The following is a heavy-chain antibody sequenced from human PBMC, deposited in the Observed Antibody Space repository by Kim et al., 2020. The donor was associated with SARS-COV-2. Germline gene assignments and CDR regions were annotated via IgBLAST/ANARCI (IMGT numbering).Heavy chain of an antibody. CDR1: GFSFSSYG. Sequence: GGSLRLSCAASGFSFSSYGMHWVRQAPGKGLEWVAVIWYDGSNKYYADSVKGRFTISRDNSKNTLYLQMNSLRAEDTAVYYCARVWTPYDDVWGSYRSPDYGMDVWGQGTTVTVSS. CDR3: ARVWTPYDDVWGSYRSPDYGMDV. J-gene: IGHJ6*02. D-gene: IGHD3-16*02. V-gene: IGHV3-33*01. CDR2: IWYDGSNK.